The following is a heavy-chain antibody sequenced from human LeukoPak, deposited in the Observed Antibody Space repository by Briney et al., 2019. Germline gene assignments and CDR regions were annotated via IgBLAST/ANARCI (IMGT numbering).Heavy chain of an antibody. V-gene: IGHV3-30-3*01. CDR1: GFAFSSYT. J-gene: IGHJ4*02. Sequence: GGSLRLSCAASGFAFSSYTMHWVRQAPGKGLEWVAVISSDGSNKYYADSVKGRFTISRDNSKNTLYLQMNSLRAEDTAVYYCTNSDDYGDYWGQGTLVTVSS. CDR2: ISSDGSNK. CDR3: TNSDDYGDY.